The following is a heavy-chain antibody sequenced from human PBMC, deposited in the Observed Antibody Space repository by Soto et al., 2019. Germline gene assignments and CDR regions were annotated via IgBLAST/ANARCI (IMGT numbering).Heavy chain of an antibody. D-gene: IGHD2-15*01. CDR2: IWYDGSNK. CDR1: GFTFSSYG. V-gene: IGHV3-33*01. J-gene: IGHJ3*02. Sequence: QVQLVESGGGVVQPGRSLRLSCAASGFTFSSYGMHWVRQAPGKGLEWVAVIWYDGSNKYYADSVKGRFTISRDNSKNTLSLHMNNLRAEDMAVYYCARAMRCRGGSCYSDAFDICAQGTMVTVSS. CDR3: ARAMRCRGGSCYSDAFDI.